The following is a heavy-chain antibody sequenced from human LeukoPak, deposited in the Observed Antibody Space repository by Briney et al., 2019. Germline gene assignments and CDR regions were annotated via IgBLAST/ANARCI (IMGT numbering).Heavy chain of an antibody. D-gene: IGHD2-21*01. Sequence: SETLSLTCTVSGGSISSHYWSWIRQPPGKGLEWIGYIYYSGSTNYNPSLKSRVTISVDTSKNQSSLKLSSVTAADTAVYYCARALWAQDYYYMDVWGKGTTVTVSS. CDR3: ARALWAQDYYYMDV. CDR2: IYYSGST. CDR1: GGSISSHY. J-gene: IGHJ6*03. V-gene: IGHV4-59*11.